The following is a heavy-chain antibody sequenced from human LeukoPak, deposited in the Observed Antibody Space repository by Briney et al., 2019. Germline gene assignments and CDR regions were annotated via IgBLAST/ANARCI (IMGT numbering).Heavy chain of an antibody. D-gene: IGHD2-15*01. J-gene: IGHJ4*02. V-gene: IGHV4-59*08. Sequence: PSETLSLTCTVSGGSINNYYWSWIRQPPGGGLEWIGYVYYNGLTRYNPSLNSRVTISVDTSKNQFSLKVNSVTAADTAMYYCARYCNDGSCFSKALDYWGQGTLATVSS. CDR3: ARYCNDGSCFSKALDY. CDR1: GGSINNYY. CDR2: VYYNGLT.